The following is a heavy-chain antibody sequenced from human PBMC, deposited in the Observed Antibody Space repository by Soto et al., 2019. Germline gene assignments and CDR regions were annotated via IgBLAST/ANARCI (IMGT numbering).Heavy chain of an antibody. Sequence: SETLSLTCTVSGGSITTGGYYWSWIRQLPGKGLEWIGHRYYSESTYYNPSLKSRASISLDTSKNQFSLKLSFVTAADTAMYYCARTKCSGGSCYSWSLDYWGQGTPVTVSS. J-gene: IGHJ4*02. V-gene: IGHV4-31*03. D-gene: IGHD2-15*01. CDR2: RYYSEST. CDR3: ARTKCSGGSCYSWSLDY. CDR1: GGSITTGGYY.